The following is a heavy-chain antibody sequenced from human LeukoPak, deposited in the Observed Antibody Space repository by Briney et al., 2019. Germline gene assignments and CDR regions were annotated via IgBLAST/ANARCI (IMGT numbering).Heavy chain of an antibody. Sequence: GGSLKLSCVASGFTFRNYEMNWVRQAPGQGLEWISFISQTANTIRYRDSVKGRFTISRDNAKNSLYLQMNSLRVEDTAIYFCARDRDSSGLYGGADLWGQGVLVTVSA. V-gene: IGHV3-48*03. J-gene: IGHJ5*02. CDR3: ARDRDSSGLYGGADL. CDR2: ISQTANTI. CDR1: GFTFRNYE. D-gene: IGHD6-19*01.